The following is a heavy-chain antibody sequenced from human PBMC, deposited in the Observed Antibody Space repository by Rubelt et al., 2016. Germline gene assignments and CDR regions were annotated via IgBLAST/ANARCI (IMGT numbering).Heavy chain of an antibody. J-gene: IGHJ4*02. D-gene: IGHD6-19*01. CDR1: GFTFSSYG. V-gene: IGHV3-23*01. CDR2: ISGSGGST. CDR3: AKGRYSSGWHIDY. Sequence: ESRGGVVQPGRSLRLSCAASGFTFSSYGMHWVRQAPGKGLEWVSAISGSGGSTYYADSVKGRFTISRDNSKNTLYLQMNSLRAEDTAVYYCAKGRYSSGWHIDYWGQGTLVTVSS.